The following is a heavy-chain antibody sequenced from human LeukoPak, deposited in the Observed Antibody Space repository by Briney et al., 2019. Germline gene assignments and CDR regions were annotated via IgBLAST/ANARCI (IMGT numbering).Heavy chain of an antibody. CDR1: GDSISSGDYY. CDR2: IYTSGST. CDR3: ASSGVWFGDRNWFDP. J-gene: IGHJ5*02. V-gene: IGHV4-61*02. Sequence: PSETLSLTCTVSGDSISSGDYYWSWIRQPAGKGLEWIGRIYTSGSTNYNPSLKSRVTMSVDTSKNQFSLKLSSVTAADTAVYYCASSGVWFGDRNWFDPWGQGTLVTVSS. D-gene: IGHD3-10*01.